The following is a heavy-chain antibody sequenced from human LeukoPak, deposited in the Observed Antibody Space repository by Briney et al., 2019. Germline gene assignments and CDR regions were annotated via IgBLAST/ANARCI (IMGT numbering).Heavy chain of an antibody. Sequence: WISAYNGNTNYAQKLQGRVTMTTDTSTSTAYMELRSLRSDDTAVYYCARGGRGSPLRWFDPWGQGTLVTVSS. V-gene: IGHV1-18*01. CDR2: ISAYNGNT. CDR3: ARGGRGSPLRWFDP. J-gene: IGHJ5*02. D-gene: IGHD2-15*01.